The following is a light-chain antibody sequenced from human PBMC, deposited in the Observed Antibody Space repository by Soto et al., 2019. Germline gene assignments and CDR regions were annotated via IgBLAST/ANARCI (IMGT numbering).Light chain of an antibody. V-gene: IGLV4-69*01. CDR3: QTWGTGDWV. J-gene: IGLJ3*02. CDR1: SGYSTYA. Sequence: QTVVTQSPSASASLGASVKFTCTLTSGYSTYAIAWHQQQPEMGPRYLMKVNSDGSHSKGDGIPDRFSGSSSGAERYLTISSLLSEDEADYYCQTWGTGDWVFGGGTKLTVL. CDR2: VNSDGSH.